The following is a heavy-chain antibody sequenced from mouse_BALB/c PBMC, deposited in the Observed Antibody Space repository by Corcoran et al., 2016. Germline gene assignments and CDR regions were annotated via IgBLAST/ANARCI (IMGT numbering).Heavy chain of an antibody. CDR3: ANWDWYFDV. D-gene: IGHD4-1*01. CDR1: GFNIKDTY. Sequence: EVQLQQSGAELVKPGASVKLSCTASGFNIKDTYMHWVKQRPEQGLEWIGRIDPANGNTKYDPKFQDKATIKADTSSNTAYLQLSSLTSEDTAVYYCANWDWYFDVWGAGTTVTVSS. J-gene: IGHJ1*01. CDR2: IDPANGNT. V-gene: IGHV14-3*02.